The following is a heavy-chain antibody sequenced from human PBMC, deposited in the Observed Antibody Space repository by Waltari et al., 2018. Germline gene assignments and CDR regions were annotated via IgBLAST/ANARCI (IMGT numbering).Heavy chain of an antibody. Sequence: EVPLVESGGGLVKPGGSLRLSCAASGFPLSTYSLNWVRQAPGKGLEWVSSIRSRSYIYYVDSVKGRLTISRDNAKNSLYLQMNSLRAEDTAVYYCGRDVYGDYVGGGGGAFDIWGQGTMVTVSS. CDR2: IRSRSYI. D-gene: IGHD4-17*01. CDR3: GRDVYGDYVGGGGGAFDI. V-gene: IGHV3-21*01. CDR1: GFPLSTYS. J-gene: IGHJ3*02.